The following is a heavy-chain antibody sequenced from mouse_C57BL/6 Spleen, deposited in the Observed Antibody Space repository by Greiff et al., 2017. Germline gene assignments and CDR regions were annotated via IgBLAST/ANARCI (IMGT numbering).Heavy chain of an antibody. V-gene: IGHV1-26*01. Sequence: EVQLQQSGPELVKPGASVKISCKASGYTFTDYYMNWVKQSHGKSLEWIGDINPNNGGTSYNQKFKGKATFTVDKSSSTAYMELRSLTSEDSAVYYCAREDGYPAWLAYWGQGTLVTVSA. J-gene: IGHJ3*01. CDR1: GYTFTDYY. D-gene: IGHD2-3*01. CDR3: AREDGYPAWLAY. CDR2: INPNNGGT.